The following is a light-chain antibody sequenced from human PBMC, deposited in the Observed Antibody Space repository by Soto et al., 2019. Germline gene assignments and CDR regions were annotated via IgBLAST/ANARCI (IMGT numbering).Light chain of an antibody. CDR1: QSVSSSY. CDR3: QQYGSSPKT. V-gene: IGKV3-20*01. CDR2: GAS. J-gene: IGKJ1*01. Sequence: PGQRAPVSFSASQSVSSSYLAWYQQKPGQAPRLLIYGASSRATGIPDRFSGSGSGTDFTLTISRLEPEDFAVYYCQQYGSSPKTFGPGTKVDIK.